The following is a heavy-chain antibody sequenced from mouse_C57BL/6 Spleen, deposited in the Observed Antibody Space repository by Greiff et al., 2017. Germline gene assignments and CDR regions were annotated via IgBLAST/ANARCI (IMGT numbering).Heavy chain of an antibody. V-gene: IGHV1-80*01. CDR3: ARLDDGYVFDY. J-gene: IGHJ2*01. CDR2: IYPGDGDT. CDR1: GYAFSSYW. D-gene: IGHD2-3*01. Sequence: QVQLKQSGAELVKPGASVKISCKASGYAFSSYWMNWVKQRPGKGLEWIGQIYPGDGDTNYNGKFKGKATLTADKSSSTAYMQLSSLTSEDSAVYFCARLDDGYVFDYWGQGTTLTVSS.